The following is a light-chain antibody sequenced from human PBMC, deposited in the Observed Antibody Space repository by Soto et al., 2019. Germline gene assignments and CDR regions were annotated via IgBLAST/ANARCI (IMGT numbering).Light chain of an antibody. V-gene: IGLV1-47*02. CDR1: SSNIGSNY. J-gene: IGLJ2*01. Sequence: QAVVTQPPSASGTPGQRVTISCSGSSSNIGSNYVYWYQQLPGRAPKLLIYSNNQRPSGVPDRFSGSKSGTSASLAISGLRSDDEADYYCAAWDDSLSGLVFGGGTKVTVL. CDR3: AAWDDSLSGLV. CDR2: SNN.